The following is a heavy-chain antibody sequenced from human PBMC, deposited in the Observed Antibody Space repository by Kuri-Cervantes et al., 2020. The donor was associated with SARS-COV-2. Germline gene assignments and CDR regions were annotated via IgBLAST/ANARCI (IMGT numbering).Heavy chain of an antibody. CDR1: GYNFTSYW. D-gene: IGHD5-24*01. Sequence: KVSCKGSGYNFTSYWISWVRQMPGKGLEWMGRIDPSDSYTNYNPSFKSRVTISVDESKNQFSLKLNSVTAADTAVYYCASLLLWQQFAHWGQGILVTVSS. CDR3: ASLLLWQQFAH. V-gene: IGHV5-10-1*01. J-gene: IGHJ4*02. CDR2: IDPSDSYT.